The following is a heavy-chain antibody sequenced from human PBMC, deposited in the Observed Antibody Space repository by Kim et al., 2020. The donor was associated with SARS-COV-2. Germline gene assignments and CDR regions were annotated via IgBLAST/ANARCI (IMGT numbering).Heavy chain of an antibody. Sequence: SETLSLTCAVYGGSFSGYYWSWIRQPPGKGLEWIGEINHSGSTNYNPSLKSRGTISLDTYKNQFSLKLSSVTAADTPVYYCGRGRGSSGYWDYYYYYGMDVWGQGTTVTVSS. CDR3: GRGRGSSGYWDYYYYYGMDV. D-gene: IGHD3-22*01. J-gene: IGHJ6*02. CDR1: GGSFSGYY. CDR2: INHSGST. V-gene: IGHV4-34*01.